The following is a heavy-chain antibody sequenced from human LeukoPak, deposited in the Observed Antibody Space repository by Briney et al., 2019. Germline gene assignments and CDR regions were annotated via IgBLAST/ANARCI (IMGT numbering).Heavy chain of an antibody. V-gene: IGHV4-59*01. D-gene: IGHD5-24*01. Sequence: PSETLSLTCTVSGDSINSYYWNWIRQPPGKGLEWIGYIYYSGRTDYNPSLKSRVTISVDTSKHQFSMKLKSVTAADTAMYFCARGRWLPNAFDIWGQGTVVTVFS. CDR1: GDSINSYY. CDR3: ARGRWLPNAFDI. CDR2: IYYSGRT. J-gene: IGHJ3*02.